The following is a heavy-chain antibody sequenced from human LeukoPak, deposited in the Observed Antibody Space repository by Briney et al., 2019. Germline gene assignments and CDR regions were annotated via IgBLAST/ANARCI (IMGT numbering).Heavy chain of an antibody. CDR1: GGSFSGYY. D-gene: IGHD3-10*01. Sequence: SETLSLTCAVYGGSFSGYYWSWIRQPPGKGLEWIGEINHSGSTNYNPSLKSRVTMSVDTSKNQFSLKLSSVTAAGTAVYYCARDTGGYWSFDYWGQGTLVTVSS. CDR2: INHSGST. V-gene: IGHV4-34*01. CDR3: ARDTGGYWSFDY. J-gene: IGHJ4*02.